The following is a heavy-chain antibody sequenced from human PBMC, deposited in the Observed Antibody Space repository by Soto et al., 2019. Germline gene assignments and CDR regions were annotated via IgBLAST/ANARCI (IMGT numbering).Heavy chain of an antibody. V-gene: IGHV1-18*01. D-gene: IGHD6-13*01. J-gene: IGHJ4*02. CDR1: GYTFTSYG. CDR2: ISAYNCNT. CDR3: AGDRCSSWSNHPFDY. Sequence: QVQLVQSGAEVKKPGASVKVSCKASGYTFTSYGISWVRQAPGQGLEWMGWISAYNCNTNYAQKLQGRVTMTTDTSTSTADMERGSLRSDDTVVYYCAGDRCSSWSNHPFDYWGRGTLVTVSS.